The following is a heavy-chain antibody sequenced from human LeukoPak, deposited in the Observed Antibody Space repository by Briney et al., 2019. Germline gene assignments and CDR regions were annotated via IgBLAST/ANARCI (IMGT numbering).Heavy chain of an antibody. D-gene: IGHD6-19*01. Sequence: SQTLSLTCAISGDSVSSNSAAWNWLRQSPSRGLEWLGRTYYRSKWYNDYAVSVKSRITINPDTSKNQFSLQLNSVTPEDTAVYYCARDREQWLVNWFDPWGQGTLVTVSS. CDR3: ARDREQWLVNWFDP. V-gene: IGHV6-1*01. J-gene: IGHJ5*02. CDR2: TYYRSKWYN. CDR1: GDSVSSNSAA.